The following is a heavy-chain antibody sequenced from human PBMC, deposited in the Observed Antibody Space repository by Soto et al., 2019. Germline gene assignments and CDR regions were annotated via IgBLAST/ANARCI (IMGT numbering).Heavy chain of an antibody. CDR3: AGSYYYDSSGIWFDP. CDR2: IIPILGIA. J-gene: IGHJ5*02. V-gene: IGHV1-69*02. CDR1: GGTFSSYT. Sequence: GASVKVSCKASGGTFSSYTISWVRQAPGQGLEWMGRIIPILGIANYAQKFQGRVTITADKSTSTAYMELSSLRSEDTAVYYCAGSYYYDSSGIWFDPWGQGTLVTVSS. D-gene: IGHD3-22*01.